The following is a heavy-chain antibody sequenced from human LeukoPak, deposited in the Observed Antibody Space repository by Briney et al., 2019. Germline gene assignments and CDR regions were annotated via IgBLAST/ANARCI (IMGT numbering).Heavy chain of an antibody. CDR1: GFSISSGGYS. V-gene: IGHV4-30-2*01. CDR2: IYHSGST. J-gene: IGHJ4*02. D-gene: IGHD3-9*01. Sequence: SQTLSLTCAVSGFSISSGGYSWRWIRQPPGKGLEWIGYIYHSGSTYYNPSLKSRVTISVDRSKNQFSLKLSSVTAADTAVYYCARFLLTGGYFDYWGQGTLVTVSS. CDR3: ARFLLTGGYFDY.